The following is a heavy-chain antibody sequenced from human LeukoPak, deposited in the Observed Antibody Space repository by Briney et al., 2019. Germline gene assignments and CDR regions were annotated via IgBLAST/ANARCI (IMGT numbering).Heavy chain of an antibody. J-gene: IGHJ4*02. CDR1: GFPFSSYG. CDR2: LVYDERI. V-gene: IGHV3-33*01. Sequence: GGSLRLSCAASGFPFSSYGMHWVRQAPGKGLEWVARLVYDERIDYANSVKGRFSISRDNSKNTLFLDMSDLRDEDTAVYYCARDLSAAFDFWGQGVLVTVSS. CDR3: ARDLSAAFDF. D-gene: IGHD6-19*01.